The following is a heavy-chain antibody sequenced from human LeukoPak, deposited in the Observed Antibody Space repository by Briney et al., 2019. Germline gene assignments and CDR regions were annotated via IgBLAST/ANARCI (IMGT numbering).Heavy chain of an antibody. V-gene: IGHV3-48*01. CDR1: GFTFSSYS. J-gene: IGHJ3*02. D-gene: IGHD4-23*01. Sequence: GGSLRLSCAASGFTFSSYSMNWDRQAPGKGLEWLSYITSSSSTIYYADSVKGRFTISRDNAKNSLYLQMNSLRAEDTAVYYCAKSRLRWYDDAFDIWGQGTMVTVSS. CDR3: AKSRLRWYDDAFDI. CDR2: ITSSSSTI.